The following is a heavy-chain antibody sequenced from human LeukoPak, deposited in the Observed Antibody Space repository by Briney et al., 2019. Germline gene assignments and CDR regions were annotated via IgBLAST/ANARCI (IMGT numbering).Heavy chain of an antibody. CDR2: INPSGGST. Sequence: GASVKVSCKASGYTFTSYYMHWVRQAPGQGLEWMGIINPSGGSTSYAQKFQGRVTMTRDTSTSTVYMELSSLRSEDTAVYYCARAKVGATKLDYYFDYWGQGTLVTVSS. D-gene: IGHD1-26*01. V-gene: IGHV1-46*01. CDR1: GYTFTSYY. CDR3: ARAKVGATKLDYYFDY. J-gene: IGHJ4*02.